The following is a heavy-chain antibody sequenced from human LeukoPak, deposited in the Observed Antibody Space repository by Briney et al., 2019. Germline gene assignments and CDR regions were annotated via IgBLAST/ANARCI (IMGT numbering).Heavy chain of an antibody. CDR1: GGSISSYY. D-gene: IGHD5-24*01. J-gene: IGHJ2*01. CDR3: ARDKPRWLQRTKDWYFDL. CDR2: IYYSGST. V-gene: IGHV4-59*01. Sequence: PSETLSLTCSVSGGSISSYYWSWIRQPPGKGLERIGSIYYSGSTNYNPSLKSRVSISVDTSKNQFSLKLSSVTAADTAVYYCARDKPRWLQRTKDWYFDLWGRGTLVTVSS.